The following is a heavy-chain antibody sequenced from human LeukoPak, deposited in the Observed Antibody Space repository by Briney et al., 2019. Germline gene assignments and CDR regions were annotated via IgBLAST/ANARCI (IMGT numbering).Heavy chain of an antibody. J-gene: IGHJ5*02. Sequence: SETLSLTCTVSGGSTSVYYWSWIRQPPGKGLEWIGHIYYSGSTNYNPSLKSRVTISLDTSKNQFSLKLNSLTAADTAVYYCAALYCGTSCTFDPWGQGTLVTVSS. CDR3: AALYCGTSCTFDP. CDR2: IYYSGST. D-gene: IGHD2-2*01. CDR1: GGSTSVYY. V-gene: IGHV4-59*01.